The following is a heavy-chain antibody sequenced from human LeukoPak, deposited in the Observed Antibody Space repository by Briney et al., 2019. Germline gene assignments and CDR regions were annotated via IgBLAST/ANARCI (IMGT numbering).Heavy chain of an antibody. CDR3: ARSYIDRTALPLV. V-gene: IGHV3-48*01. J-gene: IGHJ4*02. Sequence: PGGSLRLSCAASGFTFSSYSMNWVRQAPGKGLEWVSYISSSSSTIYYADPVKGRFTISRDNAKNSLYLHMNSLRAEDTAVYYCARSYIDRTALPLVWGQGTLVTVSS. D-gene: IGHD2-2*02. CDR1: GFTFSSYS. CDR2: ISSSSSTI.